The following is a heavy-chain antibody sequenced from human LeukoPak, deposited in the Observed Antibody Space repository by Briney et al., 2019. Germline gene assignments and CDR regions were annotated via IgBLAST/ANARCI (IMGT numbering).Heavy chain of an antibody. D-gene: IGHD3-3*01. Sequence: PSETLSLTCTVSGGAISSYYWSWMRQPPGKGLESTGYIYYSWSTNYNPSLKSRVTISVDTTKNQFSLKLSSVPAADTLVYYGARDYYITIFGVTKNYFDIWGQGATVTVSS. CDR2: IYYSWST. J-gene: IGHJ3*02. CDR3: ARDYYITIFGVTKNYFDI. V-gene: IGHV4-59*13. CDR1: GGAISSYY.